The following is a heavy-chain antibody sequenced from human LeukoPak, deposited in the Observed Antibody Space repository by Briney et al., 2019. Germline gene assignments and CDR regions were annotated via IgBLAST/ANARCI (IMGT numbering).Heavy chain of an antibody. D-gene: IGHD1-26*01. V-gene: IGHV4-39*07. J-gene: IGHJ4*02. Sequence: PSETLSLTCTVPGGSISSSSYYWGWIRQPPGKGLEWIGSIYYSGSTYYNPSLKSRVTISVDTSKNQFSLKLSSVTAADTAVYYCARGDYSGSYERPWGQGTLVTVSS. CDR3: ARGDYSGSYERP. CDR2: IYYSGST. CDR1: GGSISSSSYY.